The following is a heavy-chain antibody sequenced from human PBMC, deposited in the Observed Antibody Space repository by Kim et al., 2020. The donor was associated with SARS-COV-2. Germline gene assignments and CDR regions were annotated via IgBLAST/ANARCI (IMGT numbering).Heavy chain of an antibody. CDR1: GYIFTNFA. D-gene: IGHD2-8*02. V-gene: IGHV1-3*01. J-gene: IGHJ4*02. CDR3: ARDLFHTGFDY. CDR2: INAGTGNT. Sequence: ASVKVSCKASGYIFTNFAIQWVRQAPGQRLEWMGWINAGTGNTKFSQQFQGGVTFTRDTSANTASMELSSLGSEDTAVYYCARDLFHTGFDYWGQGTLVAVSS.